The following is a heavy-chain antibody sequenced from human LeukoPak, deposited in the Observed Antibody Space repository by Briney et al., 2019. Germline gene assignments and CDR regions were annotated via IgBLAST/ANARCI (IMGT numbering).Heavy chain of an antibody. Sequence: GASVKVSCKASGYTFNNHYMYWVRQAPGQGLEWMGVINPSGGSTSYAQKFQGRVTKTRDTSTRTVYMEVNSLRSEDTAVYYCARQGTYSSAIGMGYWGQGTLVTVSS. J-gene: IGHJ4*02. D-gene: IGHD6-19*01. CDR1: GYTFNNHY. V-gene: IGHV1-46*02. CDR3: ARQGTYSSAIGMGY. CDR2: INPSGGST.